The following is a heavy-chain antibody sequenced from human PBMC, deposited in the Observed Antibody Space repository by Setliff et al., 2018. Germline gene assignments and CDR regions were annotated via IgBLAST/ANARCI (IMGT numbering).Heavy chain of an antibody. Sequence: GASAKVSCKASGYTFTNSIMNWVRQAPGQGLEWMGWISAYNGNTYHAQKFQDRLSMTTDTSTSTAYMELRSLRADDTAVYYCERLVRHCTRISCQRTSEADLWGQGTQVTVSS. D-gene: IGHD2-15*01. CDR1: GYTFTNSI. J-gene: IGHJ5*02. V-gene: IGHV1-18*04. CDR2: ISAYNGNT. CDR3: ERLVRHCTRISCQRTSEADL.